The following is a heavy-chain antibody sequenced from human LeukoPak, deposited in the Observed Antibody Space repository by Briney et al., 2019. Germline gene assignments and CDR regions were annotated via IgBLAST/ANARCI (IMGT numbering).Heavy chain of an antibody. Sequence: GGSLRLSCAASGFSLRAYDLIWARQAPGKGLDWVSIINGGGDIMMYEDSVKGRFTISRDNSKNAFYLQMNSLRVEDTAVYYCAMRDRGYGLDIWGQGTMVTVSS. CDR3: AMRDRGYGLDI. CDR1: GFSLRAYD. J-gene: IGHJ3*02. V-gene: IGHV3-23*01. CDR2: INGGGDIM. D-gene: IGHD3-10*01.